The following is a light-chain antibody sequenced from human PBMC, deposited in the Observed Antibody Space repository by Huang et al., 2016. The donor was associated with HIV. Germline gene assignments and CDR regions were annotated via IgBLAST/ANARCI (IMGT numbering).Light chain of an antibody. CDR1: QSVSTF. CDR2: DAS. CDR3: QQHSYWPIT. Sequence: DIVLTQSPATLSLSPGESATVSCRASQSVSTFLAWYQHKPGQAPRLRIFDASNRASGVPARCSGTGSGTDFTLTISSLEPSDVAVYYCQQHSYWPITFGRGTRLEI. J-gene: IGKJ5*01. V-gene: IGKV3-11*01.